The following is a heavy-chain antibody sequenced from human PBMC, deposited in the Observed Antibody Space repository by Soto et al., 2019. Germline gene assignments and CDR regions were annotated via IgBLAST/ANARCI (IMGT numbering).Heavy chain of an antibody. CDR1: GASINNGDYS. D-gene: IGHD3-22*01. V-gene: IGHV4-30-2*01. CDR3: GRMGGQYYDSSGHGYYLNY. Sequence: TLSLTCAVSGASINNGDYSWSWIRQPPVKGLEWIGYIYHSVTTYYTPSLKRRVAISVDMSKNQCALRLNSVTAADTAIYFCGRMGGQYYDSSGHGYYLNYWGQGTLVTVSS. CDR2: IYHSVTT. J-gene: IGHJ4*02.